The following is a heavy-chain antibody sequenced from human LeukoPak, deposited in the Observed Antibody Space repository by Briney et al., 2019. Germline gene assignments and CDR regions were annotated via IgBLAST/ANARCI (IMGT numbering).Heavy chain of an antibody. CDR1: GFTFSGYW. J-gene: IGHJ3*02. CDR2: IKQDGSEK. Sequence: GGSLRLSCAASGFTFSGYWMSWVRQAPGKGLEWVANIKQDGSEKYYVDSVKGRFTISRDNAKNSLYLQMNSLRAEDTAVYYCARDRFIRGSYYDFWSGYHDAFDIWGQGTMVTVSS. CDR3: ARDRFIRGSYYDFWSGYHDAFDI. V-gene: IGHV3-7*01. D-gene: IGHD3-3*01.